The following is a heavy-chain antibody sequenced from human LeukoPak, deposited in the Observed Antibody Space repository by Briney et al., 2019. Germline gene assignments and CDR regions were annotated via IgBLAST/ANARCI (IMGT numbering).Heavy chain of an antibody. Sequence: GRSLRLSCAASGFTFSSYAMHWVRQAPGKGLEWVAVISYDGSNKYYADSVKGRFTISRDNSKNTLYLQMNSQRAEDTAVYYCARDRNRRFLERLLEYFDYWGQGTLVTVSS. CDR2: ISYDGSNK. V-gene: IGHV3-30-3*01. J-gene: IGHJ4*02. CDR3: ARDRNRRFLERLLEYFDY. D-gene: IGHD3-3*01. CDR1: GFTFSSYA.